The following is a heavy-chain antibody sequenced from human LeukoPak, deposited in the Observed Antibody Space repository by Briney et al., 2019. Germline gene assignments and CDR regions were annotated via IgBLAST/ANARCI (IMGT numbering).Heavy chain of an antibody. CDR1: GFTFSSYA. D-gene: IGHD3-10*01. J-gene: IGHJ4*02. Sequence: GGSLRLSCAASGFTFSSYAMSWVRQAPGKGLEWVSAISGSGGSTYYADSVKGRFTISRDNSKNTLYLQMNSLRAEDTAVYYCAKIRITMVRGVRALSYFDYWGQGTLVTVSS. V-gene: IGHV3-23*01. CDR2: ISGSGGST. CDR3: AKIRITMVRGVRALSYFDY.